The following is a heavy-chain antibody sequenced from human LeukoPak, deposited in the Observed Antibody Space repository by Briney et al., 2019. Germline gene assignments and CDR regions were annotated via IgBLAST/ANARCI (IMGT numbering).Heavy chain of an antibody. CDR1: GFTYSTYA. CDR3: LTTPRWLASFDY. D-gene: IGHD6-19*01. V-gene: IGHV3-64D*06. Sequence: GGSLRLSCSASGFTYSTYAMHWVRQAPGKGLEYVSSITANGYSTYYADSVKGRFTISRDNSKNTLYLQMSSLRLDDTAVYYCLTTPRWLASFDYWGQGTLVTVSS. J-gene: IGHJ4*02. CDR2: ITANGYST.